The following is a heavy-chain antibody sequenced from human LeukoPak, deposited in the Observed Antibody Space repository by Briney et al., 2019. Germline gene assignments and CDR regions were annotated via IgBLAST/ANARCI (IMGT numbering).Heavy chain of an antibody. CDR1: GFTFSSHW. CDR3: AKYTGYYFDY. CDR2: INQDGSQK. J-gene: IGHJ4*02. V-gene: IGHV3-7*01. Sequence: GGSLRLSCAGSGFTFSSHWIGWVRQAPGKGLEWVAHINQDGSQKYYVDSVEGRFAISRDNAKNSLYLQMNSLRAEDTAIYYCAKYTGYYFDYWGQGILVTVPS. D-gene: IGHD2-2*02.